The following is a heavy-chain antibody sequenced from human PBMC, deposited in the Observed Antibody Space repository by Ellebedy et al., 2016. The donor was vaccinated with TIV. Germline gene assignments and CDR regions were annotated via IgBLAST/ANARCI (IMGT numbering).Heavy chain of an antibody. D-gene: IGHD6-25*01. CDR1: GGSISSSSYY. Sequence: SETLSLTCAVSGGSISSSSYYWGWIRQHPGKGLEWIGSIYYSGSTYYNPSLKSRVTISVDTSKNQFSLKLSSVTAADTAVYYCARVTGAAADLDYWGQGTLVTVSS. J-gene: IGHJ4*02. CDR2: IYYSGST. CDR3: ARVTGAAADLDY. V-gene: IGHV4-39*07.